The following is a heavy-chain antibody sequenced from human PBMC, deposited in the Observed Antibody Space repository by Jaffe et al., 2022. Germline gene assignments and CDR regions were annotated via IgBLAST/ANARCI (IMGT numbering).Heavy chain of an antibody. CDR3: ARRYYGTFDY. Sequence: QVQLQQWGAGLLKPSETLSLTCAVYGGSFSGYYWSWIRQPPGKGLEWIGEINHSGSTNYNPSLKSRVTISVDTSKNQFSLKLSSVTAADTAVYYCARRYYGTFDYWGQGTLVTVSS. CDR1: GGSFSGYY. V-gene: IGHV4-34*01. J-gene: IGHJ4*02. CDR2: INHSGST. D-gene: IGHD1-26*01.